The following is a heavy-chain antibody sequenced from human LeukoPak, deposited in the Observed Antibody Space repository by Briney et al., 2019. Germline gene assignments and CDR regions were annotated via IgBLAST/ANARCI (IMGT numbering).Heavy chain of an antibody. J-gene: IGHJ4*02. CDR3: ARVTGSGSFDY. V-gene: IGHV4-39*07. D-gene: IGHD3-10*01. Sequence: ETLSLTCTVSGGSISISNYYWAWMRQPPGKGLEWIASINYSGSTYYNPSLRSRVTISVDTSKNQFSLRLTSVTAADTAVYYCARVTGSGSFDYWGQGTLVTVSS. CDR1: GGSISISNYY. CDR2: INYSGST.